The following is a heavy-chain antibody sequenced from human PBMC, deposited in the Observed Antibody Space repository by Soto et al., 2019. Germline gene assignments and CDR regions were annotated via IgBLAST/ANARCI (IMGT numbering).Heavy chain of an antibody. CDR1: GFIFSNYR. V-gene: IGHV3-21*01. Sequence: EVQLVESGGGLVKPGGSLRLSCAASGFIFSNYRMTWVRQTPTKGLEWVSSVSESSTYIWYADSVKGRFTISRDNAKNSVFLQMNSRRVEDTAVYYCATPAADVDNYYGMDVWGQVTTVTVS. J-gene: IGHJ6*02. CDR3: ATPAADVDNYYGMDV. D-gene: IGHD2-2*01. CDR2: VSESSTYI.